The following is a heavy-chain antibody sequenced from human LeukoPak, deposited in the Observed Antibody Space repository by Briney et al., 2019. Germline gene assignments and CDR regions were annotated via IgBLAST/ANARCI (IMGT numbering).Heavy chain of an antibody. J-gene: IGHJ4*02. V-gene: IGHV3-74*01. CDR2: VNSDGSST. CDR3: GRRGAVAVTYYYDY. D-gene: IGHD6-19*01. CDR1: GFTFSNYW. Sequence: GGSLRLSCAASGFTFSNYWMHWVRQAPGKGLVWFSRVNSDGSSTNYADSVKGRFTISRDNAKNTLYLQMNSLRVEDTAVYYCGRRGAVAVTYYYDYWGQGTLVTVSS.